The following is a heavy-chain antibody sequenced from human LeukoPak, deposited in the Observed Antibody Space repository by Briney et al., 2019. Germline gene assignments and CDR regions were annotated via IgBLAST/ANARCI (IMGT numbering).Heavy chain of an antibody. Sequence: SETLSLTCTVSGGSISTITYYWGWIRQPPGKGLEWVGHMYYRGNTFYNPSLKSRVTISEDTSKNQFSLKLSSVTAADTAVYYCATGTTGYYYYYYMDVWGKGTTVTISS. CDR2: MYYRGNT. D-gene: IGHD1-1*01. J-gene: IGHJ6*03. V-gene: IGHV4-39*07. CDR3: ATGTTGYYYYYYMDV. CDR1: GGSISTITYY.